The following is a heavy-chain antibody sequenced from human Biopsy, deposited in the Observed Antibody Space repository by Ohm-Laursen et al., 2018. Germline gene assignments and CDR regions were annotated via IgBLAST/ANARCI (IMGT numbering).Heavy chain of an antibody. Sequence: TQTLTLTCTLSGFSVNTRGMSVTWIRQPPGKALEWLARIDWDDAKFYSASLKSRLTISKGTSGNHVVLTLSDVDPVDTGTYYCARIPIPIFSAALIYRHRRHLQGLDVWGQGTTVIVSS. D-gene: IGHD2-21*01. CDR1: GFSVNTRGMS. J-gene: IGHJ6*02. V-gene: IGHV2-70*16. CDR2: IDWDDAK. CDR3: ARIPIPIFSAALIYRHRRHLQGLDV.